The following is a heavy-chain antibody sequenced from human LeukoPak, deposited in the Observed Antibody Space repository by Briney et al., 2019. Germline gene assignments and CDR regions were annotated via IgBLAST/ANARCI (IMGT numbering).Heavy chain of an antibody. Sequence: PGGSLRLSCAASGFRFSDYYMSWIRQAPGNGLEWVSYISSSGNTIYYADSVKGRFTISRDNAKNSLYLQMNSLRAEDTAVYYCARDQYYYDSSAPPLYWGQGTLVTVSS. CDR3: ARDQYYYDSSAPPLY. CDR2: ISSSGNTI. CDR1: GFRFSDYY. J-gene: IGHJ4*02. D-gene: IGHD3-22*01. V-gene: IGHV3-11*01.